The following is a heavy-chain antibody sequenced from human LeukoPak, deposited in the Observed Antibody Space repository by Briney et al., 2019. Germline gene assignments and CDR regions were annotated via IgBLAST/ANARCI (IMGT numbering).Heavy chain of an antibody. CDR1: GGSISSSSYY. D-gene: IGHD3-10*01. Sequence: SETLSLTCTVSGGSISSSSYYWGWIRQPPGKGLEWIGSIYYSGSTYYNPSLKSRVTISVDTSKNQFSLKLSSVTAADTAVYYCARLYPSPDERNYQYYYDSGSLGGWGQGTLVTVSS. CDR3: ARLYPSPDERNYQYYYDSGSLGG. CDR2: IYYSGST. V-gene: IGHV4-39*07. J-gene: IGHJ4*02.